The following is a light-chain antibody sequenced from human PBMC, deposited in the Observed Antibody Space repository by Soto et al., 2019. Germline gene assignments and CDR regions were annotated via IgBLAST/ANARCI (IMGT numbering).Light chain of an antibody. CDR1: QSVSSN. Sequence: EIVMTQSPATLSVSPGESATLSCRASQSVSSNLAWYQQKPGQAPRLLIYGASTRATGIPARSSGSGSRTAFSITISSVQSEDFAVYYCQQYNNWPTYTFGQGTKLEIK. CDR3: QQYNNWPTYT. J-gene: IGKJ2*01. CDR2: GAS. V-gene: IGKV3-15*01.